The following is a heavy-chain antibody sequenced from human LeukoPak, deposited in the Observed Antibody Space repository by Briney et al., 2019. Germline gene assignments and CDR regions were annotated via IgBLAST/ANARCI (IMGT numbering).Heavy chain of an antibody. CDR1: GGSISSYY. CDR3: ARSYGDYEMDYFDY. J-gene: IGHJ4*02. CDR2: IYTSGST. V-gene: IGHV4-4*07. D-gene: IGHD4-17*01. Sequence: SETLSLTCTVSGGSISSYYWSWIRQPAGKGLEWIGRIYTSGSTNYNPSLKSRVTMSVDTSKNQFSLKLSSVTAADTAVYYCARSYGDYEMDYFDYWGQGTLVTVTS.